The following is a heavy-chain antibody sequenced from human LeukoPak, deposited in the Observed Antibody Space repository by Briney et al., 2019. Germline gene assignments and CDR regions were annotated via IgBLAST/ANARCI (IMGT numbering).Heavy chain of an antibody. J-gene: IGHJ1*01. V-gene: IGHV3-30*02. CDR1: GFTFSSYG. Sequence: GGSLRLSCAASGFTFSSYGMHWVRQAPGKGLEWVAFIRYDGSNKYYADSVKGRFTISRDNSKNTLYLQMNSLRAEDTAVYYCAKAPHEWQLLSGAEYFQHWGQGTLVTVSS. CDR2: IRYDGSNK. D-gene: IGHD6-6*01. CDR3: AKAPHEWQLLSGAEYFQH.